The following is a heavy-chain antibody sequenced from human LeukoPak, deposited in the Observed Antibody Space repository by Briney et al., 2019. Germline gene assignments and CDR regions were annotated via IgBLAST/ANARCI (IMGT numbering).Heavy chain of an antibody. CDR2: IYSGGST. V-gene: IGHV3-53*01. D-gene: IGHD1-14*01. CDR1: GFTVSSNY. Sequence: GGSLRLSCAASGFTVSSNYMSWVRQAPGKGLEWVSVIYSGGSTYYADSVKSRSTISRDNYKNTLYLQMNSLRAEDTAVYYCAREGINPKYGGGYYMDVWGKGTTVTVSS. CDR3: AREGINPKYGGGYYMDV. J-gene: IGHJ6*03.